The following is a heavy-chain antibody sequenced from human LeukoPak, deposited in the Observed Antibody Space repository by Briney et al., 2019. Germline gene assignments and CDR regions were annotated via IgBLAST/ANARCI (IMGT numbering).Heavy chain of an antibody. Sequence: GGSLRLSCAASGFTFSSYWMSWVRQAPGKGLEWVANIKQDGSEKYYVDSVRGRFTISRDNAKNSLYLQMNSLRAEDTAVYYCARDRVTGSWNDAFDIWGQGTMVTVSS. CDR3: ARDRVTGSWNDAFDI. CDR1: GFTFSSYW. CDR2: IKQDGSEK. D-gene: IGHD6-13*01. V-gene: IGHV3-7*01. J-gene: IGHJ3*02.